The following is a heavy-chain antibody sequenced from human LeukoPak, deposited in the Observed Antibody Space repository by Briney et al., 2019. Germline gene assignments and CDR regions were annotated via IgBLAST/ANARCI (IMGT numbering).Heavy chain of an antibody. CDR3: ARGHTLYWTSSSSWYLDY. Sequence: GGSLRLSCAASGFTFSSYWMSWVRQAPGKGLEWVANIKQDGSEKYYVDSVEGRFTISRDNAKNSLYLQMNSLRAEDTAVYYCARGHTLYWTSSSSWYLDYWGQGTLVTVSS. CDR2: IKQDGSEK. V-gene: IGHV3-7*01. CDR1: GFTFSSYW. J-gene: IGHJ4*02. D-gene: IGHD6-13*01.